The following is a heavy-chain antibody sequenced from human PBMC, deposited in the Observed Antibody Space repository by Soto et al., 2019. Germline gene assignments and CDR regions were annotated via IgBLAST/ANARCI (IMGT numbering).Heavy chain of an antibody. CDR2: ISSSGSTI. D-gene: IGHD4-4*01. Sequence: GGSLRLSCAASGFTFSDYYMSWIRQAPGKGLEWVSYISSSGSTIYYADSVKGRFTISRDNAKNSLYLQMNSLRAEDTAVYYCARDRMTTVPTHLDYWGQGTLVTVSS. V-gene: IGHV3-11*01. J-gene: IGHJ4*02. CDR1: GFTFSDYY. CDR3: ARDRMTTVPTHLDY.